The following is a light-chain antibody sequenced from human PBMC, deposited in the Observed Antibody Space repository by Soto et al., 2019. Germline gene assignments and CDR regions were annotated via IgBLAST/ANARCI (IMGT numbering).Light chain of an antibody. Sequence: EIVMTQSPATLSVSPGERATLSCRASQSVSSNLAWYQQKPGQAPRLLIYGASTRATGIPARFSGSGSGTEFILTISSLQSEDFAVYYCQQYHKWPITFGGGTKVDIK. CDR1: QSVSSN. CDR2: GAS. CDR3: QQYHKWPIT. V-gene: IGKV3-15*01. J-gene: IGKJ4*01.